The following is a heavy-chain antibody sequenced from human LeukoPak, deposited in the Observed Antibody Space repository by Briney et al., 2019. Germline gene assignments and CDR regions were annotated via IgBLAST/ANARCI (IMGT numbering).Heavy chain of an antibody. V-gene: IGHV4-34*01. Sequence: SETLSLTCSVSGGSVSSYYWTWIRQPPGKGLEWIGEINHSGRTNYNPSLKSRVTISVDTSKNQFTLMLKSVTAADTAVYFCARGPVVHYVSGGYYYFDYWGQGTLVTVSS. CDR3: ARGPVVHYVSGGYYYFDY. CDR1: GGSVSSYY. D-gene: IGHD3-22*01. CDR2: INHSGRT. J-gene: IGHJ4*02.